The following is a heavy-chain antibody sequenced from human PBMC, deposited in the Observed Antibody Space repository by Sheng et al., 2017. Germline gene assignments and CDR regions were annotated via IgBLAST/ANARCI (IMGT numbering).Heavy chain of an antibody. CDR1: GASFVHW. D-gene: IGHD2-15*01. Sequence: EVQLVESGGGRVQPGGSLRLSCAATGASFVHWMNWVRQAPGKGLEWVAQINSDGGGTTYADSVKGRFTISRDNAKSLLYLQMNSLRAEDTAVYYCVRRWDCGGTCHDRHFDLWGQGTLVTVSS. J-gene: IGHJ4*02. V-gene: IGHV3-74*01. CDR2: INSDGGGT. CDR3: VRRWDCGGTCHDRHFDL.